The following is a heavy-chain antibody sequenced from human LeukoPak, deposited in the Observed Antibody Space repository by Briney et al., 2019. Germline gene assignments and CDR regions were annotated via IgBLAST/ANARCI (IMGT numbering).Heavy chain of an antibody. V-gene: IGHV3-30-3*01. CDR2: ISYDGSNK. CDR3: ASSYYDSSGYFN. J-gene: IGHJ4*02. D-gene: IGHD3-22*01. CDR1: GFTFSSYA. Sequence: GRSLRLSCAASGFTFSSYAMHWVRQAPGKGLEWVAVISYDGSNKYYADPVKGRFTISRDNSKNTLYLQMNSLRAEDTAVYYCASSYYDSSGYFNWGQGTLVTVSS.